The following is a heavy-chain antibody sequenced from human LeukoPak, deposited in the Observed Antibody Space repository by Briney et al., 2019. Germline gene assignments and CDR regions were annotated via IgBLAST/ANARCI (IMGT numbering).Heavy chain of an antibody. CDR2: INSHSGGT. CDR3: ARELLDAFDI. Sequence: ASVKVSCRASGYTFTGYYMHWVRRAPGQGLEWMGRINSHSGGTIYAQKFQGRVTMTRDTSISTAYMELSRLRSDDTAVYYCARELLDAFDIWGQGTMVTVSS. J-gene: IGHJ3*02. V-gene: IGHV1-2*06. CDR1: GYTFTGYY.